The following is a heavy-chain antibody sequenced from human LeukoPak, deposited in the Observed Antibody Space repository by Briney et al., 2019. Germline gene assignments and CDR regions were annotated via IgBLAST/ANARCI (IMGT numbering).Heavy chain of an antibody. V-gene: IGHV4-61*02. Sequence: PSETLSLTRTVSGGSISSGSYYWSWIRQPAGKGLEWIGRIYTSGSTNYNPSLKSRVTISVDTSKNQFSLKLSSVTAADTAVYYCQAYYGSGSYSDYWGQGTLVTVSS. CDR1: GGSISSGSYY. CDR3: QAYYGSGSYSDY. CDR2: IYTSGST. J-gene: IGHJ4*02. D-gene: IGHD3-10*01.